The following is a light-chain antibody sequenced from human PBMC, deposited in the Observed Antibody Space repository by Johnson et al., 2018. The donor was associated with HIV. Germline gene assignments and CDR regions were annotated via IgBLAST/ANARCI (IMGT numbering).Light chain of an antibody. J-gene: IGLJ1*01. CDR2: DNN. CDR3: GTWDSSLSAV. Sequence: QSVLTQPPSVSAAPGQKVTISCSGSSSNIANNYVSWYQQLPGTAPKLLIYDNNKRPSGIPDRFSGSKSGTSATLDITGLQTGDEADYYCGTWDSSLSAVFGTGTKVTVL. V-gene: IGLV1-51*01. CDR1: SSNIANNY.